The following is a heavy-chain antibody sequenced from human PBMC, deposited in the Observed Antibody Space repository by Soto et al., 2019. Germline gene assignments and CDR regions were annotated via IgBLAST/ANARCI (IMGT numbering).Heavy chain of an antibody. Sequence: PGGSLRLSCAASGFTFRSYAMSWVRQAPGKGLEWVSAISGSGGSTYYADSVKGRFTISRDTSKNTLYLQMNSLRAEDTAVYYCAKDQRAYCSGGSCHTSFSPWFGSRGQGTLGTVSS. V-gene: IGHV3-23*01. D-gene: IGHD2-15*01. J-gene: IGHJ5*01. CDR1: GFTFRSYA. CDR3: AKDQRAYCSGGSCHTSFSPWFGS. CDR2: ISGSGGST.